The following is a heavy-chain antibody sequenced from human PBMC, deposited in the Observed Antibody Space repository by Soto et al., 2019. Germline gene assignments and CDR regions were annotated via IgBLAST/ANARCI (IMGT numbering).Heavy chain of an antibody. CDR3: ARGRIQLCYPFDY. D-gene: IGHD5-18*01. V-gene: IGHV4-30-4*02. J-gene: IGHJ4*02. CDR2: IYYSGST. CDR1: GGSISSGDYY. Sequence: SETLSLTCTVSGGSISSGDYYWSWIRQPPVKGLEWIGSIYYSGSTYYNPSLKSRVTISVDTSKNQFSLKLSSVTAADLSVFSCARGRIQLCYPFDYWGQGTLVTVSS.